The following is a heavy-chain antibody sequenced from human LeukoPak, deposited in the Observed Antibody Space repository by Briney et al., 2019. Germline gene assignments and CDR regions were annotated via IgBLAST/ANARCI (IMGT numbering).Heavy chain of an antibody. CDR2: IYYSGST. D-gene: IGHD3-22*01. J-gene: IGHJ4*02. CDR1: GGSISSGGYS. V-gene: IGHV4-30-4*07. CDR3: ARTVITSDFDY. Sequence: SQTLSLTCAVSGGSISSGGYSWSWIRQPPGKGLEWIGYIYYSGSTYYNPSLKSRVTISVDTSKNQLSLKLSSVTAADTAVYYCARTVITSDFDYWGQGTLVTVSS.